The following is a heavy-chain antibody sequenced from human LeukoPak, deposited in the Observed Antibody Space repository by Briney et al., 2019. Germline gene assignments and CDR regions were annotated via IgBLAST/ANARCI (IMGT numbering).Heavy chain of an antibody. Sequence: GGSLRLSCAASGFTFSSYGMSWVRQAPGKGLEWVSAISGSGGSTYYADSVKGRFTISRDNSKNTLYLQMNSLRAEDTAVYYCAKGLWFGEYPNWFDPWGQGTLVTVSS. D-gene: IGHD3-10*01. CDR3: AKGLWFGEYPNWFDP. J-gene: IGHJ5*02. CDR1: GFTFSSYG. CDR2: ISGSGGST. V-gene: IGHV3-23*01.